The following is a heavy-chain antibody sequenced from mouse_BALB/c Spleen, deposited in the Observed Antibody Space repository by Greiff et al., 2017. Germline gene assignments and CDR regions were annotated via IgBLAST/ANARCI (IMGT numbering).Heavy chain of an antibody. CDR3: ARPGSSYAMDY. V-gene: IGHV3-6*02. J-gene: IGHJ4*01. CDR2: ISYDGSN. Sequence: EVKLMESGPGLVQPSQSLSLSCSVTGYSITSGYYWNWIRQFPGNKLEWMGYISYDGSNNYNPSLKNRISITRDTSKNQFFLKLNSVTTEDTATYYCARPGSSYAMDYWGQGTSVTVSS. CDR1: GYSITSGYY. D-gene: IGHD1-1*01.